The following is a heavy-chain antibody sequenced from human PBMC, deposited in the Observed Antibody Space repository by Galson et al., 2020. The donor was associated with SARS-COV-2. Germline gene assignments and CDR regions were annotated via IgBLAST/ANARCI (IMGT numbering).Heavy chain of an antibody. Sequence: SLKISCAASGFTFDDYAMHWVPQAPGKGLEWVSGLSWNSGSIGYADSVKGRFTISRDNAKNSLYLQLNSLRAEDTAFYYCAQDMYYDRSCYYYAWVYLDYWGQGTLVTVSS. CDR3: AQDMYYDRSCYYYAWVYLDY. CDR2: LSWNSGSI. CDR1: GFTFDDYA. D-gene: IGHD3-22*01. V-gene: IGHV3-9*01. J-gene: IGHJ4*02.